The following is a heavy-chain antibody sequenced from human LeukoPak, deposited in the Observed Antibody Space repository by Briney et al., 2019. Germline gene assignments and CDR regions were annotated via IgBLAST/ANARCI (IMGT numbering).Heavy chain of an antibody. Sequence: GGSLRLSCAASGFTFSSYAMHWVRQAPGKGLEWVAVIPYDGSNKYYADSVKGRFTISRDNSKNTLYLQMNSLRAEDTAVYYCARDPNVVSGYDSVFDYWGQGTLVTVSS. CDR3: ARDPNVVSGYDSVFDY. CDR2: IPYDGSNK. CDR1: GFTFSSYA. V-gene: IGHV3-30*04. D-gene: IGHD5-12*01. J-gene: IGHJ4*02.